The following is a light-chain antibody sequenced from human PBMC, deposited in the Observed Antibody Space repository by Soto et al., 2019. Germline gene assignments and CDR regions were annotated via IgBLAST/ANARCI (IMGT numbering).Light chain of an antibody. V-gene: IGKV3-20*01. CDR2: GAS. CDR1: QSISSNF. J-gene: IGKJ4*01. Sequence: EIVLTQSPGTLSLSPGEGATLSCRASQSISSNFLAWYQQKRGQAPRLLIHGASNRATGIPDRFSGSGSGTDFTLTITRLEPEDFAVYYCQQYHDWPLTFGGGTRVEIK. CDR3: QQYHDWPLT.